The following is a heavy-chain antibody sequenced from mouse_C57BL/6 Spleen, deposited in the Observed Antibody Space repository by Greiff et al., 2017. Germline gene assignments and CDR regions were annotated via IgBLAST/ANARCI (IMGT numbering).Heavy chain of an antibody. CDR3: ARPLIYDGYFDY. V-gene: IGHV5-12*01. CDR1: GFTFSDYY. D-gene: IGHD2-3*01. J-gene: IGHJ2*01. Sequence: DVHLVESGGGLVQPGGSLKLSCAASGFTFSDYYMYWVRQTPEKRLEWVAYISNGGGSTYYPDTVKGRFTISRDNAKNTLYLQMSRLKSEDTAMYYCARPLIYDGYFDYWGQGTTLTVSS. CDR2: ISNGGGST.